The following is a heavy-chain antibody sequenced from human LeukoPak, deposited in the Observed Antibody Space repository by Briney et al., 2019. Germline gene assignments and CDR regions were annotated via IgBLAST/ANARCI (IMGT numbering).Heavy chain of an antibody. CDR2: ISSSSTI. V-gene: IGHV3-48*04. CDR3: AKIVVPAAIADYYYYGMDV. Sequence: GGSLRLSCAASGFTFSSYSMNWVRQAPGKGLEWVSYISSSSTIYYADSVKGRFTISRDNAKNSLYLQMNSLRAEDTAVYYCAKIVVPAAIADYYYYGMDVWGQGTTVTVSS. J-gene: IGHJ6*02. D-gene: IGHD2-2*01. CDR1: GFTFSSYS.